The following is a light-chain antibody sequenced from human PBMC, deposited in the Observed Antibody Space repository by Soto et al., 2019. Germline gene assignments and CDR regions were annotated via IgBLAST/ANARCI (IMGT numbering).Light chain of an antibody. V-gene: IGKV1-39*01. J-gene: IGKJ2*01. CDR3: LQSYSTPPYT. Sequence: DIQMTQSPSSLSASVGDRVTITCRASQSISSYLNWYQQKPGKAPKLLIYAASSLQSGDPSRFSDSGSGTAFTLTISSQQPEDFATYYCLQSYSTPPYTFGQGTKLEIK. CDR2: AAS. CDR1: QSISSY.